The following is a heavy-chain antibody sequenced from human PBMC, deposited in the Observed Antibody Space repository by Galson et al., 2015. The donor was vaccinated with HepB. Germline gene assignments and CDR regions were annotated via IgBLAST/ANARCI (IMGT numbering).Heavy chain of an antibody. CDR1: GFTFTSHW. CDR2: IKQDGSEK. CDR3: VRVRTLSLMAVHTFDI. J-gene: IGHJ3*02. Sequence: SLRLSCAASGFTFTSHWMTWVRQAPGKGLEWVADIKQDGSEKYYVDSVKGRFTISRDNAKSSLYLQLNTLRAEDTAVYFCVRVRTLSLMAVHTFDIWGQGTMVTVSS. D-gene: IGHD2-8*01. V-gene: IGHV3-7*03.